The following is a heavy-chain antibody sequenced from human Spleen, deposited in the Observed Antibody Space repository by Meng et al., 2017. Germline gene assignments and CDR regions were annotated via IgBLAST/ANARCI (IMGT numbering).Heavy chain of an antibody. CDR3: CRLFDLSFGSGIDY. J-gene: IGHJ4*02. Sequence: GESLKISCVASGFTFSNHWMAWVRQAPGKGLEWVSYISSSSGSTKYYADSVKGRFTISRDNAKNSVYLQMNSLRAEDTAVYYCCRLFDLSFGSGIDYWGQGTLVTVSS. V-gene: IGHV3-11*04. D-gene: IGHD3-10*01. CDR1: GFTFSNHW. CDR2: ISSSSGSTK.